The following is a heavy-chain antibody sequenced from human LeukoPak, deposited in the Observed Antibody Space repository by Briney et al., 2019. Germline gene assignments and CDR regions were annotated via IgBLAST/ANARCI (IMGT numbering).Heavy chain of an antibody. V-gene: IGHV1-69*13. Sequence: ASVKVSCKASGGTFSSYAISWVRQAPGQGLEWMGGIIPIFGTANYAQKFQGRVTITADESTSTAYMELSSLRSEDTAVYYCASYDSSGYYYWGQGTLVTVSS. CDR2: IIPIFGTA. J-gene: IGHJ4*02. CDR1: GGTFSSYA. D-gene: IGHD3-22*01. CDR3: ASYDSSGYYY.